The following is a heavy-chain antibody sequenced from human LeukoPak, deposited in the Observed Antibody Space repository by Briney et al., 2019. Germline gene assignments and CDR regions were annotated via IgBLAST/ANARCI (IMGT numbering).Heavy chain of an antibody. CDR1: GFTFSSYG. CDR3: AKAGGRITIFGVVYYYYYMDV. CDR2: IRYDGSNK. D-gene: IGHD3-3*01. V-gene: IGHV3-30*02. J-gene: IGHJ6*03. Sequence: GGSLRLSCAASGFTFSSYGMHWVRQAPGKGLEWVAFIRYDGSNKYYADSVKGRFTISRDNSKNTLYLQMNSLRAEDTAVYYCAKAGGRITIFGVVYYYYYMDVWGKGTTVTVSS.